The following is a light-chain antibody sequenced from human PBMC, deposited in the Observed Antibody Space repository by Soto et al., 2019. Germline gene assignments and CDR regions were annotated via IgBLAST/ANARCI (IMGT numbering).Light chain of an antibody. CDR2: EVN. Sequence: QSALTQPPSASGSPGQSVTISCTGTSSDVGTYTYVSWYQQLPGKAPKLMIYEVNKRPSGVPDRFSGSKSGNTASLTVSGLQAEDEADYFCSAYVGNNNLVFGGGTKLTVL. CDR3: SAYVGNNNLV. V-gene: IGLV2-8*01. CDR1: SSDVGTYTY. J-gene: IGLJ2*01.